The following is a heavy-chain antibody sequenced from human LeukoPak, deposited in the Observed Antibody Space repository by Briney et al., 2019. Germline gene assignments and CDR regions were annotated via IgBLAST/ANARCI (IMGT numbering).Heavy chain of an antibody. D-gene: IGHD3-3*01. CDR3: VREKLRFLEWPLNAFDI. J-gene: IGHJ3*02. CDR1: GFTFSSYS. CDR2: ISSSSSTI. V-gene: IGHV3-48*01. Sequence: GGSLRLSXAASGFTFSSYSMNWVRQAPGKGLEWVSYISSSSSTIYYADSVKGRFTISRDNAKNSLYLQMNSLRAEDTAVYYCVREKLRFLEWPLNAFDIWGQGTMVTVSS.